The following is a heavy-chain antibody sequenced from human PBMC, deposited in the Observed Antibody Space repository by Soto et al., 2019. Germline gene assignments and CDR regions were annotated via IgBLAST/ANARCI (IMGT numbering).Heavy chain of an antibody. CDR1: GFTFSFYG. CDR3: AKDYSSEWYGHDY. CDR2: ISYDGTNK. Sequence: PRGSLRLSCAASGFTFSFYGMHWVRQAPGKGLEWVAVISYDGTNKYYADSVKGRFTISRDNSKNTLYLQMNSLSAEDTAVYYCAKDYSSEWYGHDYWGQGIPVTVSS. J-gene: IGHJ4*02. V-gene: IGHV3-30*18. D-gene: IGHD6-19*01.